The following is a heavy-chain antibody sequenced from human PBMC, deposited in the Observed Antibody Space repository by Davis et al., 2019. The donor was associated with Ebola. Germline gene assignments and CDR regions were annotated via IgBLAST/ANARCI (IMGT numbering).Heavy chain of an antibody. CDR2: INTGNGNT. CDR1: GYTFTSYY. Sequence: AASVKVSCKASGYTFTSYYMHWVRQAPGQRLEWMGWINTGNGNTEYSQKFQGRVTITRDTSASTAYMEVSSLTSEDMAVYYCARDEFDFWGQGTLVTVSS. J-gene: IGHJ4*02. V-gene: IGHV1-3*04. CDR3: ARDEFDF.